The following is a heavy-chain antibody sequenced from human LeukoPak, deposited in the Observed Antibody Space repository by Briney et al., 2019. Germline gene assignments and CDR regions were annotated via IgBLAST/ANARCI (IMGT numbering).Heavy chain of an antibody. Sequence: GGSLRLSCTASRFTFSEYWMHWVRQAPGKGLVWVSRINSDGSSTSYVDSVKGRFPISRDNAKNTLSLQMNSLRAEDTAVYYCARGRVRNDLDVWGKGTTVTVSS. V-gene: IGHV3-74*01. CDR3: ARGRVRNDLDV. CDR2: INSDGSST. CDR1: RFTFSEYW. J-gene: IGHJ6*04. D-gene: IGHD1-14*01.